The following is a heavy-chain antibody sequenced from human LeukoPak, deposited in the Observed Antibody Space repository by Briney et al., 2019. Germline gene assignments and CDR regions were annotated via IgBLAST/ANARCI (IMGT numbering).Heavy chain of an antibody. D-gene: IGHD2-15*01. CDR1: GFTFSSYG. V-gene: IGHV3-30*18. CDR2: ISYDGRDK. CDR3: AKDYSPGDYYYYGMDV. Sequence: PGKSLRLSCAASGFTFSSYGIHWVRQGPGKGLEWVSLISYDGRDKRYADSVKGRFTISRGNSKNTLYLQMNSLRAEDTAVYFCAKDYSPGDYYYYGMDVWGQGTTVTVSS. J-gene: IGHJ6*02.